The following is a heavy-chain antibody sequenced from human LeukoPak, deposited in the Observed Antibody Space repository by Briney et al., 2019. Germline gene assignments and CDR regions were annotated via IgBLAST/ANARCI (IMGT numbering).Heavy chain of an antibody. CDR3: ARVPSRTPNYYDSSGYQVGNWFDP. D-gene: IGHD3-22*01. Sequence: SETLSLTCAVSGGSITSYYWSWIRQVPGKGLEWIGYVYYSGTTNYNPSLKSRVTISVDTSKNQFSLRLTSVTAADTAVYYCARVPSRTPNYYDSSGYQVGNWFDPWGQGTLVTVSS. V-gene: IGHV4-59*01. CDR2: VYYSGTT. CDR1: GGSITSYY. J-gene: IGHJ5*02.